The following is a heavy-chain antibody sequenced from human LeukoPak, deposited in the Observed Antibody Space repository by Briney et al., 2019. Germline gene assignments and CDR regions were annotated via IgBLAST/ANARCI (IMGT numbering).Heavy chain of an antibody. CDR3: ARHGDSSRRAGLDY. CDR1: GGSISSYY. J-gene: IGHJ4*02. CDR2: IYYSGST. V-gene: IGHV4-59*08. D-gene: IGHD6-13*01. Sequence: SETLSLTCTVSGGSISSYYWSWIRHPPGKGLEWIGYIYYSGSTNFNPSLKSRVTISVDTSKNKSSLKLSSVTAADTAVYYCARHGDSSRRAGLDYWGQGTLVTVSS.